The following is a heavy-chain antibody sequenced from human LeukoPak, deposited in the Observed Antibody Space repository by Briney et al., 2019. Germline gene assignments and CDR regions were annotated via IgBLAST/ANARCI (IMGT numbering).Heavy chain of an antibody. J-gene: IGHJ4*02. D-gene: IGHD3-10*01. CDR3: ARHPKVRGVIDY. V-gene: IGHV4-59*08. CDR1: GGSISSYY. CDR2: IYYSGST. Sequence: SETLSLTCTVSGGSISSYYWSWIRQPPGKGLEWIGYIYYSGSTNYNPSLKSRVTISVDTSKNQFSLKLSSVTAADTAVYYCARHPKVRGVIDYWGQGTLVTVSS.